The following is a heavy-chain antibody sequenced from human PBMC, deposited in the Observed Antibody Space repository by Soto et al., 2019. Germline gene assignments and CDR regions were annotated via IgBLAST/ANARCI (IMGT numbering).Heavy chain of an antibody. CDR1: GFTFSIYA. J-gene: IGHJ4*02. D-gene: IGHD5-18*01. Sequence: SLRLSCSASGFTFSIYAMHWVRQAPGKGLEWVSGISWNSGSIGYADSVKGRFTISRDNAKNSLYLQMNSLRAEDTALYYCAKGRGYSYDPFDYWGQGTLVTVSS. CDR3: AKGRGYSYDPFDY. V-gene: IGHV3-9*01. CDR2: ISWNSGSI.